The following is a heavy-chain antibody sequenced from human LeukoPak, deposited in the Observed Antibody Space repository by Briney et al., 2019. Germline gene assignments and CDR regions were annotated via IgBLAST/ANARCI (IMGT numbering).Heavy chain of an antibody. D-gene: IGHD6-13*01. CDR3: ARTIAAAGTWYFDL. Sequence: GASVKVSCKASGYTFTSYGISWVRQAPGQGLEWMGWISAYNGNTNYAQKLQGRVTMTTDTSTSTAYMELRSLRSDDTAVYYCARTIAAAGTWYFDLWGRGTLVTVSS. CDR2: ISAYNGNT. CDR1: GYTFTSYG. J-gene: IGHJ2*01. V-gene: IGHV1-18*01.